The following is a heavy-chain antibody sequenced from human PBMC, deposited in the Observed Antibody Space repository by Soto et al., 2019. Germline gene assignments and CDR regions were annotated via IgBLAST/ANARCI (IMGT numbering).Heavy chain of an antibody. Sequence: SETLSLTCTVSVGSVSNSNYYWGWIRQSPGKGLEWIGSVYYRGRSYSKSSVKSRVTISVDTSKNQFSLNLNSVTASDTAVYYCVSQRTSVLTQAYFDYWGPGALVTVSS. D-gene: IGHD2-8*01. J-gene: IGHJ4*02. CDR3: VSQRTSVLTQAYFDY. CDR1: VGSVSNSNYY. CDR2: VYYRGRS. V-gene: IGHV4-39*01.